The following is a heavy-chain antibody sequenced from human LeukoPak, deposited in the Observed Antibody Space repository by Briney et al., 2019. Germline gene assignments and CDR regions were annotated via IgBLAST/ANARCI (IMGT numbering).Heavy chain of an antibody. CDR1: GGSISNYY. V-gene: IGHV4-4*07. CDR2: KYARGSS. CDR3: ARGRYCSADICTGGDSFDI. Sequence: SETLSLTCTVSGGSISNYYWSWIRQPAGKGLEWIGRKYARGSSNYNPPVQSRVTMSADTSKNQFSLKLRSVTAADTAVYYCARGRYCSADICTGGDSFDIWGQGTMVSVSP. D-gene: IGHD2-15*01. J-gene: IGHJ3*02.